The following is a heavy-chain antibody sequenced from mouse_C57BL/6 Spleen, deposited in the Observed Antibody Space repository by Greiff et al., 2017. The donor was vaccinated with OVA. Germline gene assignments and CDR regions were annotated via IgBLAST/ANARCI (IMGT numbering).Heavy chain of an antibody. CDR1: GYTFTDYE. CDR2: IDPETGGT. J-gene: IGHJ1*03. CDR3: TRDGNYPFWYFDV. V-gene: IGHV1-15*01. D-gene: IGHD2-1*01. Sequence: QVQLQQPGAELVRPGASVTLSCKASGYTFTDYEMHWVKQTPVHGLEWIGAIDPETGGTAYNQKFKGKAILTADKSSSTAYMELRSLTSEDSAVYYCTRDGNYPFWYFDVWGTGTTVTVSS.